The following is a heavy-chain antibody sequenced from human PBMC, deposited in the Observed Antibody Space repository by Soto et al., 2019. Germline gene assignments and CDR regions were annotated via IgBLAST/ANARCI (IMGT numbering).Heavy chain of an antibody. V-gene: IGHV1-69*01. D-gene: IGHD4-17*01. Sequence: QVQLVQSGAEVTKPGSSVKVSCKASGGTFSNFAISWVRQAPGQGLEWMGAIIPVYDTAKYAQKFQDRLTITADESTSTAYMELRSLRSEDTAVYYGARDDNGGFFIGYYGLGVWGQGTTVTVSS. CDR1: GGTFSNFA. J-gene: IGHJ6*02. CDR3: ARDDNGGFFIGYYGLGV. CDR2: IIPVYDTA.